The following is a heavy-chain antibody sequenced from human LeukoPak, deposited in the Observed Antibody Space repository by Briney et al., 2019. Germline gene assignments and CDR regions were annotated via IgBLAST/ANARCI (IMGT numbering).Heavy chain of an antibody. CDR2: IYYSGTT. Sequence: SETLSLTCNVSGDSISSYYWTWIRQPPGRGLECIGCIYYSGTTNYNPSLKSRVTISVDTSKNQFSLTLSSVTAADTAVYYCARSDGAYQPPDRWGQGTLVTVSS. D-gene: IGHD2-2*01. CDR1: GDSISSYY. J-gene: IGHJ4*02. V-gene: IGHV4-59*01. CDR3: ARSDGAYQPPDR.